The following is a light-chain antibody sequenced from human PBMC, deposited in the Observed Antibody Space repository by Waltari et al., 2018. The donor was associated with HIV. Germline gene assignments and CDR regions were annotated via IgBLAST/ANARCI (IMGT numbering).Light chain of an antibody. CDR2: DVS. J-gene: IGLJ2*01. CDR1: SSDVGRYNY. Sequence: QSALTQPASVSGSPGQSITLSCTGASSDVGRYNYVSWYQHHPGKAPKLIIYDVSNRPSGVSNRLAGSKSGTTSSLTISGLQAEDEADYYCSSYTSSSTVVFGGGTKLTVL. CDR3: SSYTSSSTVV. V-gene: IGLV2-14*03.